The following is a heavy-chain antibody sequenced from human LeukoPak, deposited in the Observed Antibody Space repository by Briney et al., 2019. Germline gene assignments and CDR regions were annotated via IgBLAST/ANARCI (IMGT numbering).Heavy chain of an antibody. CDR2: ITNGVTT. V-gene: IGHV3-23*01. CDR1: GFTFRTYA. Sequence: PGGSLRLSCAASGFTFRTYAMNWVRQAPGKGLEWVSAITNGVTTYYADSVKGRFTISRDNSKNTLYLQMNSLRAEDTAVYYCARSQLGYCSSTSCYRAFDYWGQGTLVTVSS. D-gene: IGHD2-2*01. J-gene: IGHJ4*02. CDR3: ARSQLGYCSSTSCYRAFDY.